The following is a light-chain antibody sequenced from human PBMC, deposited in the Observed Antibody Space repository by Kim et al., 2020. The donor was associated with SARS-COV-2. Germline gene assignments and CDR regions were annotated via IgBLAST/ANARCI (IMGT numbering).Light chain of an antibody. CDR2: RDS. J-gene: IGLJ2*01. CDR1: TSNIGSNF. V-gene: IGLV1-47*01. Sequence: GQRVTISCSGSTSNIGSNFLYWYQQLPGTAPKLLIYRDSKRPSGVPDRFSGSKSGTSASLAISGLRSEDETEYYCAAWDDSLRAVIFGGGTQLTVL. CDR3: AAWDDSLRAVI.